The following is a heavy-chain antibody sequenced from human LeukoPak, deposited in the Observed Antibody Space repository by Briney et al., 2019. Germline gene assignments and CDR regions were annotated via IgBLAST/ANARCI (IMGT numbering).Heavy chain of an antibody. CDR1: GFTFSSYS. J-gene: IGHJ3*02. CDR2: ISSSSSTI. Sequence: PGGSLRLSCAASGFTFSSYSMNWVRQAPGKGLEWVSYISSSSSTIYYADSVKGRFTISRDNAKNSLYLQMNSLRAEDTAVYYCAREKEGSGSPAFDIWGQGTMVTVSS. D-gene: IGHD1-26*01. CDR3: AREKEGSGSPAFDI. V-gene: IGHV3-48*04.